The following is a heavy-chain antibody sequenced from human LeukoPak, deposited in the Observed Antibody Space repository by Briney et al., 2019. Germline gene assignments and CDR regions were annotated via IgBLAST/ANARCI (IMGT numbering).Heavy chain of an antibody. CDR1: GGSFSGYY. D-gene: IGHD1-26*01. J-gene: IGHJ4*02. CDR3: ARLSGRRDDY. CDR2: INHSGST. Sequence: PSETLSLTCAVYGGSFSGYYWSWIRQPPGKGLEWIGEINHSGSTNYNPSLKSRVTISVDTSKNQFSLKLSSVTAADTAVYYCARLSGRRDDYWGQGTLVTVSS. V-gene: IGHV4-34*01.